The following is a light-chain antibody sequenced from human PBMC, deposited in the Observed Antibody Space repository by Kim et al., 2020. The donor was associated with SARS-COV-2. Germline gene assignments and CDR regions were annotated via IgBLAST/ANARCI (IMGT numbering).Light chain of an antibody. CDR1: QSVSSN. V-gene: IGKV3-15*01. CDR3: QQYNNWLYT. Sequence: SVSPGERATLSCRASQSVSSNLAWYQQKPGQAPRLLIYGASTRATGIPARFSGSGSGTEFTLTMSSLQSEDFAVYYCQQYNNWLYTFGQGTKLEI. CDR2: GAS. J-gene: IGKJ2*01.